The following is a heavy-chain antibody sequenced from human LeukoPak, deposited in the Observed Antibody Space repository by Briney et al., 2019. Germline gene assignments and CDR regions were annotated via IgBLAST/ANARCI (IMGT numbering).Heavy chain of an antibody. J-gene: IGHJ5*02. CDR2: VRYDGSNR. CDR1: GFTFSSYG. CDR3: AKEITMIVVTLYNWFDP. Sequence: GGSLRLSCAASGFTFSSYGMHWVRQAPGKGLEWVAFVRYDGSNRYYADSVKGRFTISRDNSKNTLYLQMNSLRAEDTAVYYCAKEITMIVVTLYNWFDPWGQGTLVTISS. D-gene: IGHD3-22*01. V-gene: IGHV3-30*02.